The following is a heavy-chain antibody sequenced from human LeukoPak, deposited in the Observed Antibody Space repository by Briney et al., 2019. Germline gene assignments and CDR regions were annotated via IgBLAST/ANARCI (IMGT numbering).Heavy chain of an antibody. J-gene: IGHJ4*02. CDR2: INPNSGGT. D-gene: IGHD2-15*01. CDR1: GYTFTGYY. CDR3: AREPCSGGSCYSYIIN. Sequence: GASVKVSCKASGYTFTGYYMHWVRQAPGQGLEWMGWINPNSGGTNYAQKFQGRVTMTRDTSISTAYMELSRLRSDDTAVYYCAREPCSGGSCYSYIINWGQGTLVTVSS. V-gene: IGHV1-2*02.